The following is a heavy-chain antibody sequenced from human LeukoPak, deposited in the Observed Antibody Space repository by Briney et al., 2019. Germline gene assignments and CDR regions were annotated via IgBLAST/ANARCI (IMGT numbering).Heavy chain of an antibody. V-gene: IGHV3-21*01. J-gene: IGHJ3*02. Sequence: PGGSLRLSCAASGFTFSAYNTSWVRQAPGKGLEWVSSITGRSTYIYDADSVKGRFTISRDNAKNSLYLQMTSLRAEDTAVYYCARGAMSFAIWGQGTVVTVSS. CDR2: ITGRSTYI. CDR3: ARGAMSFAI. D-gene: IGHD5-18*01. CDR1: GFTFSAYN.